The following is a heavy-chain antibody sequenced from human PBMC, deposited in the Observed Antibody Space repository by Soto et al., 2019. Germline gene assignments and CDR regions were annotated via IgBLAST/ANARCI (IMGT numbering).Heavy chain of an antibody. CDR1: GYTFTSYG. CDR2: ISAYNGNT. V-gene: IGHV1-18*01. J-gene: IGHJ6*02. CDR3: VVRPDQAPYYGMDV. D-gene: IGHD2-15*01. Sequence: ASVKVSCKASGYTFTSYGITWARQALGQGLEWMGWISAYNGNTNYAQKLQGRVTMTTDTSTSTAYMELRSLRSDDTAVYYCVVRPDQAPYYGMDVWGQGTTVTVSS.